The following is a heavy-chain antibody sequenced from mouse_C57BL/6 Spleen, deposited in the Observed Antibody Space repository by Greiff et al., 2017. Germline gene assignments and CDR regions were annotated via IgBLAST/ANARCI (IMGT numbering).Heavy chain of an antibody. D-gene: IGHD1-1*01. CDR2: ISSGGSYT. CDR3: ARGVYYDGSRGGYFDV. Sequence: EVMLVESGGDLVKPGGSLKLSCAASGFTFSSYGMSWVRQTPDKRLEWVATISSGGSYTYYPDSVKGRFTISRDNAKNTLYLQMSSLKSEDTDMYYCARGVYYDGSRGGYFDVWGTGTTVTVSS. CDR1: GFTFSSYG. V-gene: IGHV5-6*01. J-gene: IGHJ1*03.